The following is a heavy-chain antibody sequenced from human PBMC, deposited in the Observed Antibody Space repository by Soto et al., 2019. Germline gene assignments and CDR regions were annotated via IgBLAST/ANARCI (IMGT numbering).Heavy chain of an antibody. CDR2: IYHSGST. J-gene: IGHJ4*02. D-gene: IGHD6-13*01. V-gene: IGHV4-4*02. CDR1: GGPISDRNW. CDR3: ARAAMGGSSWPFDY. Sequence: SETLSLTSAVSGGPISDRNWWSWVRQPPGKGLEWIGEIYHSGSTNYNPSLKSRVTISVDKSKNQFSLKLSSVTAADTAVYYCARAAMGGSSWPFDYWDQGTLVTVSS.